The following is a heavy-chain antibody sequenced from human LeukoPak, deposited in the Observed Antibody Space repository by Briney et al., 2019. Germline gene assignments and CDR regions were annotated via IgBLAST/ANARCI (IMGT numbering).Heavy chain of an antibody. J-gene: IGHJ5*02. Sequence: SETLSLTCTVSGGSISSYYWSWIRQPAGKGLEWIGRTYTSGSTNYNPSLKSRVTMSVDTSKNQFSLKLSSVTAADTAVYYCARDTFRVYGDYVWFDPWGQGTLVTVSS. CDR3: ARDTFRVYGDYVWFDP. V-gene: IGHV4-4*07. CDR1: GGSISSYY. CDR2: TYTSGST. D-gene: IGHD4-17*01.